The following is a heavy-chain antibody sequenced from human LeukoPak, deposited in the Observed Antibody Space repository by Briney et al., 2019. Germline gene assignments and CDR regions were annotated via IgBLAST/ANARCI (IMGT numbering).Heavy chain of an antibody. V-gene: IGHV4-61*09. CDR2: IYNSGST. CDR3: ARRGPPRTMLRGVKSGWFDP. J-gene: IGHJ5*02. Sequence: PSQTLSLTCTVSGGSISSGYYWSWIRQPAGKGLEWIGHIYNSGSTNYNPSLKSRVTISIDTSKNQFSLKLSSVTAADTAVYYCARRGPPRTMLRGVKSGWFDPWGQGTLVTVSS. CDR1: GGSISSGYY. D-gene: IGHD3-10*01.